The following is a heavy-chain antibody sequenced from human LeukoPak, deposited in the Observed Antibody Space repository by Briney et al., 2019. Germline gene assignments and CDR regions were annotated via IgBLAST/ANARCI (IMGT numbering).Heavy chain of an antibody. CDR2: ISGSGITT. D-gene: IGHD3-3*01. V-gene: IGHV3-23*01. J-gene: IGHJ4*02. Sequence: GRSLRLSCAGSGFSFGSYAMHWVRQAPGKGLEWVSSISGSGITTNYADSVKGRFTISREYSNNTLYLQMSSLRAEDTAIYYCAKETALVGGHAAIFDHWGQGTLVTVSS. CDR1: GFSFGSYA. CDR3: AKETALVGGHAAIFDH.